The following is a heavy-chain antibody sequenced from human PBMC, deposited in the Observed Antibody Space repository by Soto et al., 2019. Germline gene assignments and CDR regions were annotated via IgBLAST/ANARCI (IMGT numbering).Heavy chain of an antibody. D-gene: IGHD3-22*01. Sequence: QVQLQESGPGLVKPSETLSLTCAVSGDSISSYYCMWIRQPPGKGLESIGYLYYGRSANYHPSLMSRVTLSVETSTNQCSLTLSSMTAADTAVYYCSLRSMAVVPEYWGQGTLVTVSS. CDR2: LYYGRSA. CDR1: GDSISSYY. V-gene: IGHV4-59*01. J-gene: IGHJ4*02. CDR3: SLRSMAVVPEY.